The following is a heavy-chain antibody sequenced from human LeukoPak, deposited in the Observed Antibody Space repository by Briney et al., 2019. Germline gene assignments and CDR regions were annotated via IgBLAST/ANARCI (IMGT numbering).Heavy chain of an antibody. CDR3: AKDRGYSGYDA. V-gene: IGHV3-30*02. CDR1: GFTFSSYG. CDR2: IWYDGSSK. Sequence: PGGSLRLSCAASGFTFSSYGMHWVRQAPGKGLEWVAFIWYDGSSKYYADSEKGRLTISRDNSKNTLYLQMNSLRPEDTAVYYCAKDRGYSGYDAWGQGTLVTVSS. J-gene: IGHJ4*02. D-gene: IGHD5-12*01.